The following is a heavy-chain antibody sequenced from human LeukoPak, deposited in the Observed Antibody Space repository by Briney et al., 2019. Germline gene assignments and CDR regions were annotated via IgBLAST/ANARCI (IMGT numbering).Heavy chain of an antibody. Sequence: SVKVSCKASGGTFSSYAISWVRQAPGQGLEWMGGIIPIFGTANYAQKFQGRVTITADESTSTAYMELSSLRSDDTAVYYCARGRLWFGDRDAFDIWGQGTMVTVSS. CDR3: ARGRLWFGDRDAFDI. CDR1: GGTFSSYA. V-gene: IGHV1-69*13. J-gene: IGHJ3*02. CDR2: IIPIFGTA. D-gene: IGHD3-10*01.